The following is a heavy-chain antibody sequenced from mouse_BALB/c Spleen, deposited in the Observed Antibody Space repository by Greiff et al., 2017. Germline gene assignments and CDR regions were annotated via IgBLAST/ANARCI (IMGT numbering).Heavy chain of an antibody. CDR3: TRDYGSSYSWYFDV. D-gene: IGHD1-1*01. Sequence: EVQLQQSGTVLARPGASVKMSCKASGYTFTSYWMHWVKQRPGQGLEWIGAIYPGNSDTSYNQKFKGKAKLTAVTSTSTAYMELSSLTNEDSAVYYCTRDYGSSYSWYFDVWGAGTTVTVSS. V-gene: IGHV1-5*01. J-gene: IGHJ1*01. CDR1: GYTFTSYW. CDR2: IYPGNSDT.